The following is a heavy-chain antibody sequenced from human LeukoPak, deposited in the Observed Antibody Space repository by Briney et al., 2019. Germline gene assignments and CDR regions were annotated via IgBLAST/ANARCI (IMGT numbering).Heavy chain of an antibody. CDR2: IYYTGNT. Sequence: KPSETLSLTCSVSGDSITGYYWGWIRQPPGKGLEWIGNIYYTGNTYYNSSLKSRVTISVDTSKNQFSLKLSSVTAADTAVYYCARASAAGTAFLDYWGQGTLVTVSS. CDR1: GDSITGYY. J-gene: IGHJ4*02. D-gene: IGHD6-13*01. V-gene: IGHV4-39*07. CDR3: ARASAAGTAFLDY.